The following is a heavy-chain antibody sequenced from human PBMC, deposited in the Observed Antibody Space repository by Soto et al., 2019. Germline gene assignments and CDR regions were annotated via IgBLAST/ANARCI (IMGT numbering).Heavy chain of an antibody. CDR3: ASAWGPSSCYGMDV. D-gene: IGHD3-16*01. Sequence: QVQLVQSGAEVKKPGSSVKVSCKASGGTFSSYAISWVRQAPGQGLEWMGGIIPIFGTADYAQKFQGRVASTADASASTAYMELSSLRSEDTAVYYGASAWGPSSCYGMDVWGHGPAVTVSS. CDR2: IIPIFGTA. CDR1: GGTFSSYA. J-gene: IGHJ6*02. V-gene: IGHV1-69*12.